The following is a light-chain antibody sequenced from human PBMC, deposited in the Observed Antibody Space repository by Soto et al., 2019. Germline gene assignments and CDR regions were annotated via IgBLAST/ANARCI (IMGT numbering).Light chain of an antibody. Sequence: DIQMTQSPSTLSASVVYRVPITCRGRKSISTWLCWYQQKPGNANKFLIYDASSLESGVPSWFSGSGSGKEFPLTISSLQPDDFATYYRQQFNNYPRTFGQGTKVDIK. CDR1: KSISTW. V-gene: IGKV1-5*01. CDR3: QQFNNYPRT. CDR2: DAS. J-gene: IGKJ1*01.